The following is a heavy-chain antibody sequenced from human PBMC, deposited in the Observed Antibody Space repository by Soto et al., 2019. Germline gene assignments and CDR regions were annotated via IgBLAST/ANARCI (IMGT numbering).Heavy chain of an antibody. V-gene: IGHV4-30-2*01. CDR1: GDSYSISTYS. Sequence: PSETLSLTCNMSGDSYSISTYSWSWIRPPPGKALLWIGFIYQSGVTSYNPSLASRTTISLDRSNNHCSLKSKSVTAADPAVYFWAGMPYTSGLRFDPWGQGTLVTVSS. CDR3: AGMPYTSGLRFDP. D-gene: IGHD6-19*01. J-gene: IGHJ5*02. CDR2: IYQSGVT.